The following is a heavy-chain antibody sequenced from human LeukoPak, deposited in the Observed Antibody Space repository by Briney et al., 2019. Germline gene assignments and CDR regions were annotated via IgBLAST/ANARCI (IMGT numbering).Heavy chain of an antibody. CDR1: GFTFSDAW. CDR2: IKSKADGGTI. D-gene: IGHD3-22*01. V-gene: IGHV3-15*01. Sequence: GGSLRLSCAASGFTFSDAWMSWVRQAPGKGREWVGRIKSKADGGTIDYGAPGKGKFTIEREDSKNKVYMQMNSLKTEDTAVYYCSYYYDSSGYVDYWGQGTLVTVSS. CDR3: SYYYDSSGYVDY. J-gene: IGHJ4*02.